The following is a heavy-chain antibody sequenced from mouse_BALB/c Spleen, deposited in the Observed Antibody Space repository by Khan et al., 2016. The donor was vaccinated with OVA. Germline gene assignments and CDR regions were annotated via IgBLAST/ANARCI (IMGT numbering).Heavy chain of an antibody. CDR2: INTYTGEP. CDR3: ARVGYNGTMDY. Sequence: QIQLVQSGPELKKPGETVKISCKASGYTFTIYGMIWVRQAPGKGLKWMGWINTYTGEPTYADDFKGRFAFSLETSASTAFLQINNLKNEDTATYFCARVGYNGTMDYWGQGTSVTVSS. V-gene: IGHV9-3-1*01. J-gene: IGHJ4*01. D-gene: IGHD2-14*01. CDR1: GYTFTIYG.